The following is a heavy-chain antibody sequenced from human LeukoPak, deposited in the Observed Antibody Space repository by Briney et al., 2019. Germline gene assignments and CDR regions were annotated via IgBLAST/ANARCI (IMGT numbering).Heavy chain of an antibody. CDR1: GGSISSGGYS. CDR2: IYHSGST. Sequence: SETLSLTCTVSGGSISSGGYSWSWIRQPPGKGLEWIGYIYHSGSTYYNPSLKSRVTISVDRSKNQFSLKLSSVTAADTAVYYCARDIVESWFDPWGQGTLVTVSS. CDR3: ARDIVESWFDP. V-gene: IGHV4-30-2*01. J-gene: IGHJ5*02. D-gene: IGHD2-15*01.